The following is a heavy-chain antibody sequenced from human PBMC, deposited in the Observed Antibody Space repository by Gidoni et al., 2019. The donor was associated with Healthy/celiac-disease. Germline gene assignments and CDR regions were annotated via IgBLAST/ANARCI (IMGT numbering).Heavy chain of an antibody. CDR1: GYTFTGYY. CDR2: INPNSGGT. Sequence: QVQLVQSGAEVKKPGASVKVSCKASGYTFTGYYMHWVRQAPGQGLEWMGWINPNSGGTNYAQKFQGRVTMTRDTSISTAYMELSRLRSDDTAVYYCARNANAPRRRASYSSSWADPYYYYYGMDVWGQGTTVTVSS. CDR3: ARNANAPRRRASYSSSWADPYYYYYGMDV. D-gene: IGHD6-13*01. J-gene: IGHJ6*02. V-gene: IGHV1-2*02.